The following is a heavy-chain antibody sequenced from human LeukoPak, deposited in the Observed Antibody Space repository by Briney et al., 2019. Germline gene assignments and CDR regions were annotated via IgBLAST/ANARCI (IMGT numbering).Heavy chain of an antibody. CDR2: IYSGGST. D-gene: IGHD6-19*01. CDR1: GGTFSSYA. CDR3: ARDSERSGWYGYYFDY. V-gene: IGHV3-53*01. Sequence: GASVKVSCKASGGTFSSYAISWVRQAPGKGLEWVSVIYSGGSTYYADSVKGRFTISRDNSKNTLYLQMNSLRAEDTAVYYCARDSERSGWYGYYFDYWGQGTLVTVSS. J-gene: IGHJ4*02.